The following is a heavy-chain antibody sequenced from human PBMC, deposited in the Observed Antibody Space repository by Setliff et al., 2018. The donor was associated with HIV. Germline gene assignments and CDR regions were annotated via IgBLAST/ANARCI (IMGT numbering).Heavy chain of an antibody. CDR2: ISAHNGDA. V-gene: IGHV1-18*01. CDR1: GYTFISHG. J-gene: IGHJ4*02. D-gene: IGHD3-22*01. CDR3: AGVYYDSSGYLAYFDY. Sequence: ASVKVSCKASGYTFISHGISWVRQAPGQGLEWMGWISAHNGDARYAHKLQGRVTMTTDTSTSTAYMELRSLRSDDTAVYYCAGVYYDSSGYLAYFDYWGQGTLVTVSS.